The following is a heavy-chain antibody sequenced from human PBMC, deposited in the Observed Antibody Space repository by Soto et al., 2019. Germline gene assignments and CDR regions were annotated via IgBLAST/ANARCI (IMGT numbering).Heavy chain of an antibody. V-gene: IGHV4-30-4*01. CDR1: GGSISSGDYY. Sequence: PSETLSLTCTVSGGSISSGDYYWSWIRQPPGKGLEWIGYIYYSGSTYYNPSLKSRVTISVDTSKNQFSLKLSSVTAADTAVYYCARAPAWEYQLPPPDYWGQGTLVTVSS. D-gene: IGHD2-2*01. J-gene: IGHJ4*02. CDR3: ARAPAWEYQLPPPDY. CDR2: IYYSGST.